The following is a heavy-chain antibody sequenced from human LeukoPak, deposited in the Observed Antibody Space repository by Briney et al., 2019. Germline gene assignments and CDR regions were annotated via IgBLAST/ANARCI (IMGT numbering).Heavy chain of an antibody. CDR2: INPNSGGT. V-gene: IGHV1-2*02. J-gene: IGHJ6*02. CDR3: AREYWDIVLRIYYYGMDV. D-gene: IGHD2-8*01. CDR1: GYTFTGYY. Sequence: ASVKVSCKASGYTFTGYYMHWVRQAPGQGLEWMGWINPNSGGTNYAQKFQGRVTMTRDTSISTAYMELSRLRSDDTAVYYCAREYWDIVLRIYYYGMDVWGQGTTVTVPS.